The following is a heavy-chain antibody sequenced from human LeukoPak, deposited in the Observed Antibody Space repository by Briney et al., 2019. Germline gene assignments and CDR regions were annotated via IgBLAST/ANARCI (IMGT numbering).Heavy chain of an antibody. CDR3: ARSLPYGTTWYGRSDF. D-gene: IGHD6-13*01. V-gene: IGHV3-48*04. J-gene: IGHJ4*02. CDR1: GFTFSSYT. CDR2: IRSSSSAM. Sequence: GGSLRLSCAASGFTFSSYTMNWVRQAPGKGLEWISYIRSSSSAMYYADSVKGRFTISRDNAMNSLYLQMNSLRAEDTAIYYCARSLPYGTTWYGRSDFWGQGTLVTVSS.